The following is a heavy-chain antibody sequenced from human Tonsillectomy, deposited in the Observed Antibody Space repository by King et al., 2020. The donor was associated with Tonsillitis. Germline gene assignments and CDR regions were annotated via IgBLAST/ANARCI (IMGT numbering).Heavy chain of an antibody. D-gene: IGHD1-26*01. J-gene: IGHJ4*02. CDR2: ISYNSDSI. V-gene: IGHV3-9*01. Sequence: QLVQSGGGLIQPGRSLRLSCAASGFTFDDYAMHWVRQAPGKGLEWVSSISYNSDSIGYADSVKGRFTISRDNAKNSLYLQMNSLRAEDTALYYCTKGSGSYLALGFDYWGQGTLVTVSS. CDR3: TKGSGSYLALGFDY. CDR1: GFTFDDYA.